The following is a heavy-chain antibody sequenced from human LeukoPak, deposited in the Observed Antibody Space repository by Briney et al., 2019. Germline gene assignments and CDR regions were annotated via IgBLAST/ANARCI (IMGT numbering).Heavy chain of an antibody. CDR2: INHSGST. J-gene: IGHJ5*02. CDR1: GGSFSGYY. V-gene: IGHV4-34*01. CDR3: ASSTIFGVVANWFDP. Sequence: PSETLSLTCAVYGGSFSGYYWSWIRQPPGKGLEWIGEINHSGSTNYNPSLKSRVTISVDTSKNQFSLKLSSVTAADTAVYYCASSTIFGVVANWFDPWGQGTLVTVSS. D-gene: IGHD3-3*01.